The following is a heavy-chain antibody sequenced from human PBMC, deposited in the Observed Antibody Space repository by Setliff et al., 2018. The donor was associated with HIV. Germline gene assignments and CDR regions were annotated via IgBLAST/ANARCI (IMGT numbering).Heavy chain of an antibody. D-gene: IGHD3-22*01. J-gene: IGHJ5*02. CDR2: MHYSGTT. Sequence: PSETLSLTCTVSGGSISSSSYFWGWIRQPPGKGLEWIGSMHYSGTTYYNLSLKSRVTISVDTSKNQFSLKLRSVTAADTAVYYCARDMTYFYDTSGSLGWFDPWGQGTQVTVSS. V-gene: IGHV4-39*07. CDR1: GGSISSSSYF. CDR3: ARDMTYFYDTSGSLGWFDP.